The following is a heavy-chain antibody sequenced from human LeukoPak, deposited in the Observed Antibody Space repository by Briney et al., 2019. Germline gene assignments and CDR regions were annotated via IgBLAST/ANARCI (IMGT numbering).Heavy chain of an antibody. D-gene: IGHD1-26*01. Sequence: SETLSLTCTVSGGSISNYCWSWIRQPAGNGLEWSGRICATGSSNYNPFLKSRVTMSVDTSKKQFSLKLSSVTAADTAVYYCARDREVGRDNAISWFDPWGQGILVTVSS. CDR2: ICATGSS. CDR1: GGSISNYC. V-gene: IGHV4-4*07. J-gene: IGHJ5*02. CDR3: ARDREVGRDNAISWFDP.